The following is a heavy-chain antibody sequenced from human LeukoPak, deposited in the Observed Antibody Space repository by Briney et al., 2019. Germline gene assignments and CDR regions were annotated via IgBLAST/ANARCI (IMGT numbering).Heavy chain of an antibody. Sequence: SETLSLTCAVYGGSFSGYYWSWIRQPPGKGLEWIGEINHSGSTNYNPSLKSRVTISVDTSKNQFSLKLSSVTAADTAVYYCASGTMPDSGSDYWGQGTLVTVSS. CDR1: GGSFSGYY. D-gene: IGHD2-2*01. V-gene: IGHV4-34*01. J-gene: IGHJ4*02. CDR3: ASGTMPDSGSDY. CDR2: INHSGST.